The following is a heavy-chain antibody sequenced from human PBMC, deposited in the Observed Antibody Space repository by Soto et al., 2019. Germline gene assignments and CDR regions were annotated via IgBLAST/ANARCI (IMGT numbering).Heavy chain of an antibody. CDR2: ISGSGGST. D-gene: IGHD3-10*01. CDR1: GVYFRSYS. CDR3: AKDLEGYGSGSYYYYYSGMDG. V-gene: IGHV3-23*01. J-gene: IGHJ6*02. Sequence: GGSRILSCTAAGVYFRSYSMSSVRQAPGNGLEWVSAISGSGGSTYYADSVKGRFTISRDNSKNTLYLQMNSLRAEDTAVYYCAKDLEGYGSGSYYYYYSGMDGWGQGTTVTVS.